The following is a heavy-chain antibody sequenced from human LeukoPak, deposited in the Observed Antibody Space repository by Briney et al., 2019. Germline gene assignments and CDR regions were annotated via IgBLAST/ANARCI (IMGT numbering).Heavy chain of an antibody. J-gene: IGHJ4*02. CDR1: GYTFTSYA. V-gene: IGHV1-3*01. D-gene: IGHD3-9*01. Sequence: ASVKVSCKASGYTFTSYAMHWVRQAPGQRLEWMGWINAGNGNTKYSQKFQGRVTITRDTSVSTAYMELSSLRSEDTAVYYCATVYYDILTGYYVDYWGQGTLVTVSS. CDR2: INAGNGNT. CDR3: ATVYYDILTGYYVDY.